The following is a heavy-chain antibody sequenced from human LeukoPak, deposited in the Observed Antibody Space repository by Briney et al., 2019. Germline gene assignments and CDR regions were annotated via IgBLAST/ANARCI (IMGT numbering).Heavy chain of an antibody. CDR1: GYTFTSYA. D-gene: IGHD3-9*01. CDR2: INTNTGNP. CDR3: ARDRAIIRYFDWLSPPDY. V-gene: IGHV7-4-1*02. Sequence: ASVKVSCKASGYTFTSYAMNWVRQAPGQGLEWMGWINTNTGNPTYAQGFTGRFVFSLDTSVSTAYLQISSLKAEDTAVYYCARDRAIIRYFDWLSPPDYWGQGTLVTVSS. J-gene: IGHJ4*02.